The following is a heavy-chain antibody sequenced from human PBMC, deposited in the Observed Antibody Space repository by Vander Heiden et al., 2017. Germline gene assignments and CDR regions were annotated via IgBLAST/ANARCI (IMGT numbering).Heavy chain of an antibody. CDR2: IYYRGST. V-gene: IGHV4-39*01. J-gene: IGHJ4*02. CDR1: GGSISSRSHY. CDR3: VRQGCGGDCYPDH. D-gene: IGHD2-21*02. Sequence: QVQLQESGPGLVKPSETLSLTCPVSGGSISSRSHYWGWIRQPPGKGLEWIGSIYYRGSTYYNPSLKSRVTISVDTSKNQFSLKLSSVTAADTAVYYCVRQGCGGDCYPDHWGQGTLVTVSS.